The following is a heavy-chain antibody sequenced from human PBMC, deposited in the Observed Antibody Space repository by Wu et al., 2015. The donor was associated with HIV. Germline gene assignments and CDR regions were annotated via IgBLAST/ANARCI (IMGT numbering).Heavy chain of an antibody. CDR2: INTNRGGT. D-gene: IGHD5-12*01. CDR3: ARNTDSVATSLYSLGV. V-gene: IGHV1-2*02. J-gene: IGHJ6*02. Sequence: QVQLVQSGAEVKKPGASVKVSCRASGYTFIDYYIYWVRQAPGQGPEWMGWINTNRGGTKYAQKFQGRVTLTRDTAVTTAYLELNSLRSEDTAVYYCARNTDSVATSLYSLGVWGQGTVVTVSS. CDR1: GYTFIDYY.